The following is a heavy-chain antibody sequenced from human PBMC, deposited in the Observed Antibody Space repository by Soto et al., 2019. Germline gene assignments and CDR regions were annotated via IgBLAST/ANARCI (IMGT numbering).Heavy chain of an antibody. Sequence: QVQLQESGPGLVKPSETLSLTCTVSGGSISSYYWSWIPQPPGQGLEWIGYIYYSGSTNYNPSLKSRVTLPVDASKNQSPLKLSSVTAADTAVYYCARRYGGTFDYWGQGTLVTVSS. J-gene: IGHJ4*02. D-gene: IGHD2-15*01. V-gene: IGHV4-59*08. CDR3: ARRYGGTFDY. CDR2: IYYSGST. CDR1: GGSISSYY.